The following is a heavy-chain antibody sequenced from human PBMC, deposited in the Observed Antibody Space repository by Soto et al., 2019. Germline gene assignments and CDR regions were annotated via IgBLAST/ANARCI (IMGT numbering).Heavy chain of an antibody. V-gene: IGHV1-2*04. J-gene: IGHJ4*02. CDR1: GYTFTGYY. D-gene: IGHD6-13*01. Sequence: ASVKVSCKTSGYTFTGYYMHWVRQAPGQGLEWMGWINPNSGGTNYARKFQGWVTMTRDTSISTAYMELSRLRSDDTAVYSCALGAAAGKTPDYWGQGTLVTVSS. CDR2: INPNSGGT. CDR3: ALGAAAGKTPDY.